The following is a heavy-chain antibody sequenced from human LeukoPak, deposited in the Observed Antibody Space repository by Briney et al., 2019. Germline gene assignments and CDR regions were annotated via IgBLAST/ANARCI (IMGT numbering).Heavy chain of an antibody. Sequence: SETLSLTCTVSGGSISTGAYYWGWIRQPPGEGLEWIESIYYSGTTYYNPSLKSRVTMSIDTSKNQFSLNLRSVTAADTAVYYCARQSTTHNWFGPWGQGTLVTVSS. CDR1: GGSISTGAYY. CDR2: IYYSGTT. CDR3: ARQSTTHNWFGP. J-gene: IGHJ5*02. D-gene: IGHD4-11*01. V-gene: IGHV4-39*01.